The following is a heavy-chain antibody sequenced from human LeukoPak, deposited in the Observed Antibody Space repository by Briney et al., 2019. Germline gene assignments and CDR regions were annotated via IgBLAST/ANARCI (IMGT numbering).Heavy chain of an antibody. J-gene: IGHJ4*02. V-gene: IGHV3-21*01. D-gene: IGHD2/OR15-2a*01. CDR1: GFSLSMYR. CDR3: ARAREPNSGGGFSDS. CDR2: ISSNGDYK. Sequence: SGRSLSLSCAVSGFSLSMYRTNWVPHAPEEGLEWVSSISSNGDYKYYGGSVKGPFTRCRDNTKNSLYIQLSSLRAEDTALYYCARAREPNSGGGFSDSWGQGTLVTVSS.